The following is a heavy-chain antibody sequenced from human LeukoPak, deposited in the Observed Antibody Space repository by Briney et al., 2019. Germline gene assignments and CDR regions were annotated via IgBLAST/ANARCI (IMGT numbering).Heavy chain of an antibody. CDR2: INHSGST. V-gene: IGHV4-34*01. CDR3: AREGVLRYFDWSGIDY. D-gene: IGHD3-9*01. Sequence: PSETLSLTCAVYGGSFSGYYWSWIRQPPGKGLEWIGEINHSGSTNYNPSLKRRVNISVDTSKNQFSLKLSSVTAADTAVYYCAREGVLRYFDWSGIDYWGQGTQVTVSS. J-gene: IGHJ4*02. CDR1: GGSFSGYY.